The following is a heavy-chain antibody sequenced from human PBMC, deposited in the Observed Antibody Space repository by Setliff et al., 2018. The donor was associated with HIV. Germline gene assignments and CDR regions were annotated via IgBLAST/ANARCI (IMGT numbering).Heavy chain of an antibody. D-gene: IGHD1-26*01. J-gene: IGHJ3*01. CDR2: ISYSGSAI. Sequence: PGGSLRLSCAASGFTFSNAWMNWVRQAPGKGLEWVAYISYSGSAIHYADSVKGRFTISRDNAKNSLYLQMNSLRAEDTAVYYCARDRVVGATLDPLDLWGRGTMVTVSS. V-gene: IGHV3-48*04. CDR3: ARDRVVGATLDPLDL. CDR1: GFTFSNAW.